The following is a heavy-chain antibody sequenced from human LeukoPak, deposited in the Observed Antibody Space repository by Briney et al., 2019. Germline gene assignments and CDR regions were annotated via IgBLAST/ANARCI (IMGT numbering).Heavy chain of an antibody. CDR1: GSLFTSYW. J-gene: IGHJ4*02. Sequence: GESLQISCKGSGSLFTSYWIGWVRQMPGKSLEWMGIIYPGDSDTRYSPSFQGQVTISADKSISTAYLQWSSLKASDTAMYYCARRDSSSKHFDYWGQGTLVTVS. D-gene: IGHD6-13*01. CDR2: IYPGDSDT. V-gene: IGHV5-51*01. CDR3: ARRDSSSKHFDY.